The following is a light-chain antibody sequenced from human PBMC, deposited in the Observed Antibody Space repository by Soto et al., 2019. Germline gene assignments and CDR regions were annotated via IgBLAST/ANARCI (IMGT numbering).Light chain of an antibody. J-gene: IGKJ3*01. Sequence: EIVLTQSPATLSLSPGERATLSCRASQSVASNYLAWYQKRPGQAPRLLIYAASTRAADIPDRFTGSGSGTDFTLTISRLEPEDFAVFFCHQYSRSPIFTFGPGTTVDIK. CDR1: QSVASNY. CDR3: HQYSRSPIFT. CDR2: AAS. V-gene: IGKV3-20*01.